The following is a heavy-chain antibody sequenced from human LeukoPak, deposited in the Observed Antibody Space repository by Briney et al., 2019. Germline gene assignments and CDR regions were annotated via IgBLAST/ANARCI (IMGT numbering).Heavy chain of an antibody. Sequence: GGSLRLSCAASGFTFSSYEMNWVRQAPGKGLEWVSYISSSGSTIYYADSVKGRFTISRDNAKNSLYLQMNSLRAEDTAVYCCARGFCHDCFIIDYWGQGTLVTVSS. CDR2: ISSSGSTI. CDR1: GFTFSSYE. V-gene: IGHV3-48*03. D-gene: IGHD2-21*02. CDR3: ARGFCHDCFIIDY. J-gene: IGHJ4*02.